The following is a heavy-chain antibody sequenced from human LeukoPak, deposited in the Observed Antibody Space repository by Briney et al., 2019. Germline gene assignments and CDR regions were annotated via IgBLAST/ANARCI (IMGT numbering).Heavy chain of an antibody. CDR2: ISGSGGST. D-gene: IGHD4-17*01. J-gene: IGHJ4*02. Sequence: GGTLRLSCAASGFTFSSYGMSWVRQAPGKGLEWVSAISGSGGSTYYADSVKGRFTISRDNAKDSLYLQMNSLRAEDTAMYYCARVNYGDYLPSFDYWGQGTLVTVSS. V-gene: IGHV3-23*01. CDR3: ARVNYGDYLPSFDY. CDR1: GFTFSSYG.